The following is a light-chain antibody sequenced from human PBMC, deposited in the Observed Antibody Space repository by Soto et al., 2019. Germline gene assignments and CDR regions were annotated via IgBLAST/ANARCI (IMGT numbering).Light chain of an antibody. V-gene: IGKV3-20*01. CDR1: QSVSSN. Sequence: EIVMTQSPATLSVSPGERATLSCRASQSVSSNLAWYQHKPGQAPRLLIYGASSRATGIPDRFSGSGSGTDFTLTISRLEPEDFAVYYCQQYGSSPPLTFGGGTKVDIK. CDR3: QQYGSSPPLT. J-gene: IGKJ4*01. CDR2: GAS.